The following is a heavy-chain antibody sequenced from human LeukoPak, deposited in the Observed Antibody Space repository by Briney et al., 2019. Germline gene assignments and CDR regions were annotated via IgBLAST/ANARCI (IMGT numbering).Heavy chain of an antibody. V-gene: IGHV3-21*04. J-gene: IGHJ4*02. D-gene: IGHD1-26*01. CDR2: ISSSSSYI. CDR1: GFTFSSYS. CDR3: ARDSYSGSYSYFDY. Sequence: PGGSLRLSCAASGFTFSSYSMNWVRQAPGKGLEWVSSISSSSSYIYYADSVKGRFTISRDNAKNSLYLRMNSLRAEDTALYYCARDSYSGSYSYFDYWGQGTLVTVSS.